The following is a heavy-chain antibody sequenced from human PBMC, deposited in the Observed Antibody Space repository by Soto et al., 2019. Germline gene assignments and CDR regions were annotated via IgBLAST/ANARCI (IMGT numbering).Heavy chain of an antibody. Sequence: ASVKVSCKASGYTFTSYDINWVRQATGQGLEWMGWMNPNSGNTGYAQKFQGRVTMTRNTSISTAYMELSSLRSEDTAVYYCARSPTVTKSYYYYYYMDVWGKGTTVTVSS. V-gene: IGHV1-8*01. J-gene: IGHJ6*03. CDR2: MNPNSGNT. D-gene: IGHD4-17*01. CDR3: ARSPTVTKSYYYYYYMDV. CDR1: GYTFTSYD.